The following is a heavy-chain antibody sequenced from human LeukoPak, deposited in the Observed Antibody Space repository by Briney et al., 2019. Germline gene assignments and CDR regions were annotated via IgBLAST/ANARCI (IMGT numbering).Heavy chain of an antibody. D-gene: IGHD6-13*01. CDR2: ISYDGSNK. Sequence: QSGGSLRLSCAASGFTFSSYAMHWVRQAPGKGLEWVAVISYDGSNKYYADSVKGRFTISRDNSKNTLYLQMNSLRAEDTAVYYCAREGNYWGQGTLVTVSS. CDR1: GFTFSSYA. J-gene: IGHJ4*02. V-gene: IGHV3-30-3*01. CDR3: AREGNY.